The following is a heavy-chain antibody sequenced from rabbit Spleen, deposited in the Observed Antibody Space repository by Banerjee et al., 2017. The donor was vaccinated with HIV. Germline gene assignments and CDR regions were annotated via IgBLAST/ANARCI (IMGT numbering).Heavy chain of an antibody. J-gene: IGHJ4*01. CDR1: GFSFSSSDY. D-gene: IGHD6-1*01. V-gene: IGHV1S40*01. CDR3: ARDLYYRYGYVGYAFNL. Sequence: QSLEESGGDLVKPGASLTLTCTASGFSFSSSDYMCWVRQAPGKGLEWIGCIYTSSGSTWYASWAKGRFTISKTSSTTVTLQMTSLRAADTATYFCARDLYYRYGYVGYAFNLWGPGTLVTVS. CDR2: IYTSSGST.